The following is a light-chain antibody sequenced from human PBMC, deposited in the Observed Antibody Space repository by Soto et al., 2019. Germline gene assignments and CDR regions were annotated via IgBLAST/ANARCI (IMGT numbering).Light chain of an antibody. CDR3: QQANSFLGIT. CDR1: QDINRW. Sequence: DIQMTQSPSSVSASVGDRVTITCRASQDINRWLAWFQQKPGTAPKLLIHAASSLQSGVPSRFGGSGSGTDFTLTISSLQPEDFANYYCQQANSFLGITFGPGTKVDIK. CDR2: AAS. J-gene: IGKJ3*01. V-gene: IGKV1-12*01.